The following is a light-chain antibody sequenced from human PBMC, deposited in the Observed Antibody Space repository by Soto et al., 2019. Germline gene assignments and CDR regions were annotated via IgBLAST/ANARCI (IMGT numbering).Light chain of an antibody. CDR3: CSYAGSSTFYV. J-gene: IGLJ1*01. CDR1: SSDVGSYNL. CDR2: EGN. Sequence: QSALTQPASVSGSPGQSITISCTGTSSDVGSYNLVSWYQQHPGKAPKLMIYEGNKRPSGVSNRFSASKSGNTASLTISGLQAEDEADYYCCSYAGSSTFYVFGTGTKLTVL. V-gene: IGLV2-23*01.